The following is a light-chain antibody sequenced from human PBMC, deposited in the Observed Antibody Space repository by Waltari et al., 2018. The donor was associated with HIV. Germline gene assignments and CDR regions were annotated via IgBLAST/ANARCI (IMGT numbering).Light chain of an antibody. Sequence: QSALTQPASVSGSPGQSITISCTGSSSDVGGYNFVSWYQQHPGKAPRVLIYDVTTRPSGVSGRFSGSGSGDTASLTISGLQPEDEADYYCESYTSTSVWAFGGGTRLTVL. CDR1: SSDVGGYNF. V-gene: IGLV2-14*03. CDR2: DVT. CDR3: ESYTSTSVWA. J-gene: IGLJ3*02.